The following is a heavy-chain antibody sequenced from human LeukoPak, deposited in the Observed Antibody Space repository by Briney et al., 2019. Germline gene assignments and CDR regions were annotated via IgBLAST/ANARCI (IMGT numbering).Heavy chain of an antibody. CDR3: ARHVGISF. V-gene: IGHV3-21*01. J-gene: IGHJ4*02. CDR2: ISSSSSYI. D-gene: IGHD7-27*01. Sequence: ETLSLTCTVSGGSISSSSYYWGWIRQPPGKGLEWVSSISSSSSYIYYADSVKGRFTISRDNAKNSLYLQMSNLRDDDTAIYYCARHVGISFWGQGTLVTVSS. CDR1: GGSISSSS.